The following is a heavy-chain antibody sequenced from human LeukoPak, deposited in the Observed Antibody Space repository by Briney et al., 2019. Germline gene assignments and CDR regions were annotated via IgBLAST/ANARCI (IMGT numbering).Heavy chain of an antibody. Sequence: GGSLRLSCAASGFTFGTYAMHWVRQAPGKGLEYVSAISSNGRITYYADSVKGRFTISRDNSKNILYLQMGSLRTEDTAVYYCARVSCWYWFDNWGQGTLVTVSS. D-gene: IGHD6-19*01. CDR1: GFTFGTYA. CDR2: ISSNGRIT. J-gene: IGHJ4*02. CDR3: ARVSCWYWFDN. V-gene: IGHV3-64*02.